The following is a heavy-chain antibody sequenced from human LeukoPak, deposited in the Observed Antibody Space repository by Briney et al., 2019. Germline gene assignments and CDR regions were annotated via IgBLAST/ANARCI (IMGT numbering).Heavy chain of an antibody. V-gene: IGHV1-24*01. D-gene: IGHD2-2*01. CDR3: ATAHCTTTSWYLTSAPDY. CDR1: GGTFSSYA. CDR2: FDPEDGET. J-gene: IGHJ4*02. Sequence: ASVKVSCKASGGTFSSYAISWVRQAPGQGLEWMGTFDPEDGETIYAQKFQGRVTMTEDTSTDTAYMELSSLKSEDTAVYYCATAHCTTTSWYLTSAPDYWGQGTLVTVSS.